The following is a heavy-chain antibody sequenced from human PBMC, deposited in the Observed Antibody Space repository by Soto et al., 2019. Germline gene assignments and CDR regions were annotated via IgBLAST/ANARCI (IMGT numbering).Heavy chain of an antibody. D-gene: IGHD1-26*01. CDR3: AADSSGSSFDY. CDR1: GFTSTSSS. J-gene: IGHJ4*02. V-gene: IGHV1-58*01. CDR2: IVVGSGNT. Sequence: ASVKVSCKASGFTSTSSSVQWVRQARGQRLEWIGWIVVGSGNTNYAQKFQERVTITRDMSTSTAYMELSSLRSEDTAVYYCAADSSGSSFDYWGQGTLVTVSS.